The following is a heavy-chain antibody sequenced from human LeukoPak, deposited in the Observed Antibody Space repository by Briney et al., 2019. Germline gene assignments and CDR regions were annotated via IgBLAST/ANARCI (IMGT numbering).Heavy chain of an antibody. CDR1: GLGLRNYW. D-gene: IGHD1-26*01. J-gene: IGHJ5*02. Sequence: GGSLRLSCVGYGLGLRNYWMTWVRQAPGKGLEWVAVISYDGSNKYYADSVKGRFTISRDNSKNTLYLQMNSLRAEDTAVYYCARAPSGGWFDPWGQGTLVTVSS. CDR2: ISYDGSNK. V-gene: IGHV3-30*14. CDR3: ARAPSGGWFDP.